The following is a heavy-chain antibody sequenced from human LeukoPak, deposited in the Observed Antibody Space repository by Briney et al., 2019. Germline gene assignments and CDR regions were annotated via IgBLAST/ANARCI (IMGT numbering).Heavy chain of an antibody. J-gene: IGHJ4*02. CDR1: GGSINSINW. CDR2: IYHSGSP. Sequence: PSGTLSLTCAVSGGSINSINWWSWVRQPPGKGLEWIGEIYHSGSPNYNPSLKSRVTISVDKSKNQFSLKLTSVTAADTALYYCARSRDGYKIFDCWGQGTLVTVSS. D-gene: IGHD5-24*01. CDR3: ARSRDGYKIFDC. V-gene: IGHV4-4*02.